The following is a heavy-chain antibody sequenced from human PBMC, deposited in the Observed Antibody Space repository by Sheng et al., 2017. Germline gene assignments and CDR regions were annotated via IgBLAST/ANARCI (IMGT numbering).Heavy chain of an antibody. CDR2: IYHSGST. CDR3: ARGSAIVVVVAAIHY. CDR1: GYSISSGYY. J-gene: IGHJ4*02. D-gene: IGHD2-15*01. V-gene: IGHV4-38-2*01. Sequence: QVQLQESGPGLVKPSETLSLTCAVSGYSISSGYYWGWIRQPPGKGLEWIGSIYHSGSTYYNPSLKSRVTISVDTSKNQFSLKLSSVTAADTAVYYCARGSAIVVVVAAIHYWGQGTLVTVSS.